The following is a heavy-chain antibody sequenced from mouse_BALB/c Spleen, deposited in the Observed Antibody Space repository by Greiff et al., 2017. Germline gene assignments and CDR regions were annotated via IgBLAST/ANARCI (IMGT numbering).Heavy chain of an antibody. CDR3: TTLYYGNPYWYFDV. CDR2: IRLKSNNYAT. CDR1: GFTFSNYW. V-gene: IGHV6-6*02. D-gene: IGHD2-1*01. Sequence: EVKLVESGGGLVQPGGSMKLSCVASGFTFSNYWMNWVRQSPEKGLEWVAEIRLKSNNYATHYAESVKGRFTISRDDSKSSVYLQMNNLRAEDTGIYYCTTLYYGNPYWYFDVWGAGTTVTVSS. J-gene: IGHJ1*01.